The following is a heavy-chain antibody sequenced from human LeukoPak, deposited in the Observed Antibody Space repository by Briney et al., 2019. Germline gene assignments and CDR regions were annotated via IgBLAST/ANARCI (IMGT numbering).Heavy chain of an antibody. D-gene: IGHD3-16*02. J-gene: IGHJ4*02. V-gene: IGHV4-39*01. CDR2: IYYSGST. CDR3: ARGYYDYIWGSYRDDSYYFDY. Sequence: PSETLSLTCTVSGGSISSSSYYWGWIRQPPGKGLEWIGSIYYSGSTYYNPSLKSRVTISVDTSKNQFSLKLSSVTAAGTAVYYCARGYYDYIWGSYRDDSYYFDYWGQGTLVTVSS. CDR1: GGSISSSSYY.